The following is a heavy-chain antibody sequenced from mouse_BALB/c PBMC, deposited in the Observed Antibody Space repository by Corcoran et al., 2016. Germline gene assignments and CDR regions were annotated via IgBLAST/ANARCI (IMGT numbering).Heavy chain of an antibody. V-gene: IGHV9-3-1*01. CDR1: GYTFTNYG. D-gene: IGHD2-4*01. Sequence: QIQLVQSGPELKKPGETVKISCKASGYTFTNYGMNWVKQAPGKGLKWMGWINTYTGEPTYADDFKGRFAFSLETSASTAYLQINNLKNEETATYCCARLGKNYGAMDYWGQGTSVTGSS. J-gene: IGHJ4*01. CDR2: INTYTGEP. CDR3: ARLGKNYGAMDY.